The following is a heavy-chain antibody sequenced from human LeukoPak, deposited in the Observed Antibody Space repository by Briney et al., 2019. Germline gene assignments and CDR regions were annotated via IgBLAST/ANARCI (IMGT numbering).Heavy chain of an antibody. D-gene: IGHD4-23*01. CDR3: ARNGYGGNGRSYYYYYMDV. J-gene: IGHJ6*03. CDR2: ISAYNGNT. CDR1: GYTFTSYG. V-gene: IGHV1-18*01. Sequence: ASVTVSCKASGYTFTSYGISWVRQAPGQGLEWMGWISAYNGNTNYAQKLQGRVTMTTDTSTSTAYMELRSLRSDDTAVYYCARNGYGGNGRSYYYYYMDVWGKGTTVTVSS.